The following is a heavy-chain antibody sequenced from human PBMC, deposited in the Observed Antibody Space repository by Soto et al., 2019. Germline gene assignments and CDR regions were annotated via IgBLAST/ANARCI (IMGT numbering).Heavy chain of an antibody. CDR1: GFTFSNAW. J-gene: IGHJ6*02. V-gene: IGHV3-15*07. D-gene: IGHD6-6*01. CDR2: IKSKTDGGTT. CDR3: TTGEGGLELRVAAPLKDYYYYYYGMDV. Sequence: GGSLRLSCAASGFTFSNAWMNWVRQAPGKGLEWVGRIKSKTDGGTTDYAAPVKGRFTISRDDSKNTLYLQMNSLKTEDTAVYYCTTGEGGLELRVAAPLKDYYYYYYGMDVWGQGTTVTVSS.